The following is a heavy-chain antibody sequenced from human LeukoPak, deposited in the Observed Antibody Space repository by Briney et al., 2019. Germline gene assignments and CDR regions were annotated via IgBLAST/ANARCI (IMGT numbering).Heavy chain of an antibody. CDR1: GFTFSSYA. V-gene: IGHV3-23*01. CDR2: ISGGGGGT. CDR3: ARVGTYTYGSPIDH. D-gene: IGHD5-18*01. J-gene: IGHJ4*02. Sequence: GGSLRLSCAASGFTFSSYAMSWVRQAPGTGLQWVSAISGGGGGTSYADSVKGRFTISRDNSKNTLSLQMNGLRAEDTAIYYCARVGTYTYGSPIDHWGQGTLVTVSS.